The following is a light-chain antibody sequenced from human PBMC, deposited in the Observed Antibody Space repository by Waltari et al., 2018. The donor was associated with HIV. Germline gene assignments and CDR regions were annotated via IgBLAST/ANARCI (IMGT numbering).Light chain of an antibody. V-gene: IGLV2-23*02. CDR2: EVS. CDR3: CAYAGSSTYV. Sequence: QSALTQPASVSGSPGQSITISCTGTSSAVGSYNLFSWYQQHPGKAPKLMIYEVSKRPSGVSNRFSGSKSGNTASRTISGLQAEDEADYYCCAYAGSSTYVFGTGNKVTVL. J-gene: IGLJ1*01. CDR1: SSAVGSYNL.